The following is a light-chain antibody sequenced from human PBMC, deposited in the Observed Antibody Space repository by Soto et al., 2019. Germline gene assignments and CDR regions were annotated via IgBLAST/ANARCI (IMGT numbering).Light chain of an antibody. Sequence: EIVMTQSPATLSVSPGERATPSCRASQSVSSNLAWYQQKPGQAPRLLIYGASTRATGIPARFSGSGSGTEFTLTISSLQSEDFAVYCCQQYNNWPRTFGQGTKVDIK. CDR3: QQYNNWPRT. CDR2: GAS. V-gene: IGKV3-15*01. J-gene: IGKJ1*01. CDR1: QSVSSN.